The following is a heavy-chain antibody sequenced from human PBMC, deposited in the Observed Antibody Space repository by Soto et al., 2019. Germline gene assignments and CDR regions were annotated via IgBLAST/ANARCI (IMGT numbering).Heavy chain of an antibody. D-gene: IGHD4-17*01. CDR1: GYSISSGYY. J-gene: IGHJ4*02. CDR2: MYHSGSM. Sequence: SETLSLTCAVSGYSISSGYYWGWLRQPPGKGLEWIGHMYHSGSMYYNPSLQSRVTISIDTSKNEFSLKLTSVTAADTAVYYCGRQKGGGIYGDYFDYWGQGTLVTVSS. CDR3: GRQKGGGIYGDYFDY. V-gene: IGHV4-38-2*01.